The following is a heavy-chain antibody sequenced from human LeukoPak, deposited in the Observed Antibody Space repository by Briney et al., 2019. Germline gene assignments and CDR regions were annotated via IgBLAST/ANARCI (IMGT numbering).Heavy chain of an antibody. CDR3: ARGFDGDYVDGDY. D-gene: IGHD4-17*01. CDR1: GFPFDDYG. CDR2: INSDGSST. V-gene: IGHV3-20*04. Sequence: GGSLRLSCAAPGFPFDDYGMLWVRQAPGKGLEWVSHINSDGSSTGYADSVKGRFTISRDNAKNSLYLQMNSLRAEDTALYYCARGFDGDYVDGDYWGQGTLVTVSS. J-gene: IGHJ4*02.